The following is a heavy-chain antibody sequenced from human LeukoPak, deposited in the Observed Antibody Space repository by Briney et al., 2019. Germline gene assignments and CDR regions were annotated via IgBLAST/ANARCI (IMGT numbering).Heavy chain of an antibody. Sequence: ASVKVSCKASGYTFTSYGISWVRQAPGQGLEWMGRINPNSGGSNYAQEFQGRVAMTRDTSISTAYMELNRLRSDDTAVYYCARGSGYGDSPGLHWGQGTLVTVSS. J-gene: IGHJ4*02. V-gene: IGHV1-2*06. CDR1: GYTFTSYG. D-gene: IGHD4-17*01. CDR3: ARGSGYGDSPGLH. CDR2: INPNSGGS.